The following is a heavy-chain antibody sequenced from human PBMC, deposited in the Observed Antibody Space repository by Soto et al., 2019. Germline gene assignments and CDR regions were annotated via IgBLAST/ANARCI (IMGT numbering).Heavy chain of an antibody. Sequence: GGSLRLSCAASGFTFNNNWMTWVRQAPGQGLEWVANINRDGSQRNLVESVKGRFSISRDNAKNSLYLQMNSLRAEDAAIYYCARDVDGGYFDSWGQGTLVTVSS. CDR3: ARDVDGGYFDS. V-gene: IGHV3-7*05. D-gene: IGHD4-17*01. CDR2: INRDGSQR. CDR1: GFTFNNNW. J-gene: IGHJ4*02.